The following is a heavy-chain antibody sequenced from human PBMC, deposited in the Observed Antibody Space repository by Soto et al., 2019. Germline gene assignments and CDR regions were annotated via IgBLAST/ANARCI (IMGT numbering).Heavy chain of an antibody. CDR1: GFTFSDYY. J-gene: IGHJ4*02. Sequence: GGSLRLSCAASGFTFSDYYMSWIRQAPGKGLEWVSYISSSSSSYTNYADSVKGRFTISRDNAKNSLYLQMNSLRAEDTAVYYCARGFKSDVLNFDYWGQGTLVTVSS. V-gene: IGHV3-11*05. CDR3: ARGFKSDVLNFDY. D-gene: IGHD3-10*02. CDR2: ISSSSSSYT.